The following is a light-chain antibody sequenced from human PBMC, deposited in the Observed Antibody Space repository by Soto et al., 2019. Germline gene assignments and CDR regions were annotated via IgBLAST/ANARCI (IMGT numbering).Light chain of an antibody. CDR1: QTVGSS. J-gene: IGKJ5*01. V-gene: IGKV3-11*01. Sequence: PGERATLSCWASQTVGSSLAWYQQKLGQAPRLLIYDASNRATDIPARFSGSGSWTDFTLTISSLEPEDFAVYYCQQRFNGPLTFGHGTRLEVK. CDR2: DAS. CDR3: QQRFNGPLT.